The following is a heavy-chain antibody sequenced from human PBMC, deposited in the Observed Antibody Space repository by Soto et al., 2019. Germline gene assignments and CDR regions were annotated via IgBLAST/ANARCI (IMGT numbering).Heavy chain of an antibody. D-gene: IGHD2-2*01. Sequence: GASVKVSCQASGYTFTNYAVHWVRQAPGQRLEWMGWINAGNGNTRYSQKFQGRVTITRDTSARTAYMELSSLRSEDTAVYYCARGHLAVVPVASWYFYMDVWGKGTTVTVSS. CDR1: GYTFTNYA. CDR2: INAGNGNT. V-gene: IGHV1-3*01. J-gene: IGHJ6*03. CDR3: ARGHLAVVPVASWYFYMDV.